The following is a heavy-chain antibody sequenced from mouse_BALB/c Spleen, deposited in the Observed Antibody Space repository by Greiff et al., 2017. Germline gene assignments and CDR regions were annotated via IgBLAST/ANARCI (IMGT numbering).Heavy chain of an antibody. CDR3: ARGDKYGNYAMDY. D-gene: IGHD2-10*02. CDR1: GFTFSDYY. V-gene: IGHV5-4*02. Sequence: EVKLMESGGGLVKPGGSLKLSCAASGFTFSDYYMYWVRQTPEKRLEWVATISDGGSYTYYPDSVKGRFTISRDNAKNNLYLQMSSLKSEDTAMYYCARGDKYGNYAMDYWGEGTSVTVSS. CDR2: ISDGGSYT. J-gene: IGHJ4*01.